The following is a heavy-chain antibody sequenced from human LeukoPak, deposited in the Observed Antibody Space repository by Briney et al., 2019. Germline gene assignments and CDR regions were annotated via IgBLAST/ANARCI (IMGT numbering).Heavy chain of an antibody. V-gene: IGHV4-30-4*08. J-gene: IGHJ4*02. Sequence: PSQTLSLTCTVSGGSISSGDYYWSWIRQPPGKGLEWIGYIYYTGSTSYNPSLKSRVIISRDRSENQFSLNLRSVTAADTAVYYCARVRKLKTITERPPRGYYFDFWGQGTLVTVSS. CDR1: GGSISSGDYY. D-gene: IGHD1-20*01. CDR3: ARVRKLKTITERPPRGYYFDF. CDR2: IYYTGST.